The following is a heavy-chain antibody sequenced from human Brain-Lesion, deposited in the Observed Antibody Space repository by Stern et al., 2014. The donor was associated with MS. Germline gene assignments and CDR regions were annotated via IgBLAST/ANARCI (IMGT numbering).Heavy chain of an antibody. CDR3: ARNPELWYFDL. CDR1: GGSVSSGGYF. CDR2: VYYGGSI. V-gene: IGHV4-31*03. J-gene: IGHJ2*01. Sequence: DQLVESGPGLVKPLQTLSLTCTVSGGSVSSGGYFWNWIRQHPGKGLEWIGHVYYGGSIAYNPSLKSRVTISVDTSKNQFSLRLRSVTAADTAVYYCARNPELWYFDLWGRGTLAAVSS.